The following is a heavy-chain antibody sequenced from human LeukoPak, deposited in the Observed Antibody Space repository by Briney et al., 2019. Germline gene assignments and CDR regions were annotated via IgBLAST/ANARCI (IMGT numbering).Heavy chain of an antibody. CDR2: IYYSGST. J-gene: IGHJ4*02. Sequence: SETLSLTCTVSGGSISSYYWSWIRQPPGKGLEWIGYIYYSGSTNYNPSLKSRVTISVDTSKNQFSLKLNSVTAADTAVYYCASSPLSLNYYDSSGYLRYWGQGTLVTVSS. D-gene: IGHD3-22*01. V-gene: IGHV4-59*01. CDR1: GGSISSYY. CDR3: ASSPLSLNYYDSSGYLRY.